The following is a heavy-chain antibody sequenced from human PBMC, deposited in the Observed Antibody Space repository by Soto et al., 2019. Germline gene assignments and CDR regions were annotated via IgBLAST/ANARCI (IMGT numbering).Heavy chain of an antibody. CDR1: GFTFSSYA. D-gene: IGHD2-2*01. V-gene: IGHV3-30-3*01. CDR3: ARDQLGYCISTSCPPYYYHYGMAV. Sequence: GGSLRLSCAASGFTFSSYAMHWVRQAPGKGLEWVAVISYDGSNKYYADSVKGRFTISRDNSKNTLYLQMNSLRAEDTAVYYCARDQLGYCISTSCPPYYYHYGMAVWGQGTTVTVSS. CDR2: ISYDGSNK. J-gene: IGHJ6*02.